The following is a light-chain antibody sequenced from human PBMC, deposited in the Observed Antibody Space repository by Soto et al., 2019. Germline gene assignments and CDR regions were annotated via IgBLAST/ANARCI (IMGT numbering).Light chain of an antibody. CDR1: SSDVGGYNY. CDR3: CSYAGRNTFV. CDR2: EVS. V-gene: IGLV2-14*01. J-gene: IGLJ1*01. Sequence: QSALTQPASVSGSPGQSITISCTGTSSDVGGYNYVSWYQQHPGKAPKLMIYEVSNRPSGVSNRFSGSKSGNTASLTVSGLQAEDEAEYHCCSYAGRNTFVFGTGTKLTVL.